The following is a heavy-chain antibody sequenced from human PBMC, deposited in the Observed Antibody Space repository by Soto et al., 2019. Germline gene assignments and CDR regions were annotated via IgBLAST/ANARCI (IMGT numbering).Heavy chain of an antibody. V-gene: IGHV3-23*01. CDR1: GLTLSNHA. Sequence: GGSLRLSCAASGLTLSNHAMTWVRQAPGKGLDWVSTVSEYGDVTYYADSVRGRFTISRDNSKNTLYLQLNNLRVEDTAVYYCVPGSSGTRGEDSWGPGVVVTVS. CDR2: VSEYGDVT. J-gene: IGHJ4*02. CDR3: VPGSSGTRGEDS. D-gene: IGHD3-10*01.